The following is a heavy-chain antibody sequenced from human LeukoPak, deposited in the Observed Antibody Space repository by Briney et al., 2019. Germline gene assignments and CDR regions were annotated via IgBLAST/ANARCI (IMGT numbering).Heavy chain of an antibody. CDR2: IIPIFGTA. V-gene: IGHV1-69*05. Sequence: SVKVSCKASGGTFSSYAISWVRQAPGQGLEWMGGIIPIFGTANYAQKFQGRVTMTRDTSTSTVYMELSSLRSEDTAVYYCARGNNKYQLLHRGSYFDYWGQGTLVTVSS. CDR3: ARGNNKYQLLHRGSYFDY. CDR1: GGTFSSYA. J-gene: IGHJ4*02. D-gene: IGHD2-2*01.